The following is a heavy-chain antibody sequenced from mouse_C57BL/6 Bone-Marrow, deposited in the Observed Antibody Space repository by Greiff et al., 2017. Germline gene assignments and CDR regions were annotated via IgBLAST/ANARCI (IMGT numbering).Heavy chain of an antibody. CDR2: INPNNGGT. CDR1: GYTFTDYY. Sequence: EVQLQQSGPELVKPGASVKISCKASGYTFTDYYMNWVKQSHGKSLEWIGDINPNNGGTSYNQKFKGKDTLTVEKSSSTAYMELRSLTSEDSAVYYCARAETAQAGEFAYWGQGTLVTVSA. CDR3: ARAETAQAGEFAY. V-gene: IGHV1-26*01. J-gene: IGHJ3*01. D-gene: IGHD3-2*02.